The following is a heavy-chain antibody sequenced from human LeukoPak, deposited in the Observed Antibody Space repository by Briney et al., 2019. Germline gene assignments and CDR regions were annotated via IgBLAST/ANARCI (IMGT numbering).Heavy chain of an antibody. Sequence: PGRSLRLSCTASGFTFGDYAMSWVRQAPGKGLEWVGFIRSKAYGGTTEYAASVKGRFTISRDDSKSIAYLQMNSLKTEDTAVYYCTRVREPYYDFWSGYPFDYWGQGTLVTVSS. CDR1: GFTFGDYA. D-gene: IGHD3-3*01. CDR2: IRSKAYGGTT. CDR3: TRVREPYYDFWSGYPFDY. J-gene: IGHJ4*02. V-gene: IGHV3-49*04.